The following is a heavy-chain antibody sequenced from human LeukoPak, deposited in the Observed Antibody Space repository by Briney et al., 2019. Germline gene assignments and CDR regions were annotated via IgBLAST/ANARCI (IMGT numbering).Heavy chain of an antibody. CDR1: GFTFTHYW. Sequence: GGSLRLSYAASGFTFTHYWMSCIRQAPGKGLEWVANINQDGSDTYYVDSVKGRFTMSRDNAKSSLYLQMNSLRAEDTAVAYCTAGRGNFASCGQGTLVTVSS. V-gene: IGHV3-7*05. CDR3: TAGRGNFAS. J-gene: IGHJ4*02. D-gene: IGHD3-10*01. CDR2: INQDGSDT.